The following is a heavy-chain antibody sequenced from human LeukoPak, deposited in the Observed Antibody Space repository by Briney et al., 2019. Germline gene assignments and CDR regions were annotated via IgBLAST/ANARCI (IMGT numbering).Heavy chain of an antibody. D-gene: IGHD3-22*01. J-gene: IGHJ4*02. CDR3: ARSYYDSSGYYFDY. CDR2: IYYSGST. Sequence: PSETLSLTCAVYGGSFSGYYWSWIRQPPGKGLEWIGYIYYSGSTNYNPSLKSRVTISVDTSKNQFSLRLSSVTAADTAVYYCARSYYDSSGYYFDYWGQGTLVTVSS. V-gene: IGHV4-59*01. CDR1: GGSFSGYY.